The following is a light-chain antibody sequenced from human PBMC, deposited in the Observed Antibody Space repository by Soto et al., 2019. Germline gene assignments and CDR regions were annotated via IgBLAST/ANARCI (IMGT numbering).Light chain of an antibody. CDR2: DVT. Sequence: QSVLTQPASVSGSPGQSITISCTGTSSDVGYYNHVSWYQQHPGKAPKLMIYDVTNRPSGVSNRFFGSKSGNTASLTISGLQAEDEADYYCSSYARSSNYVFGNGTKVT. CDR3: SSYARSSNYV. J-gene: IGLJ1*01. V-gene: IGLV2-14*03. CDR1: SSDVGYYNH.